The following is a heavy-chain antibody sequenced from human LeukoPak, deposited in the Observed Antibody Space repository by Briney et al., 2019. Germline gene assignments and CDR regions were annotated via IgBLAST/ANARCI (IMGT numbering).Heavy chain of an antibody. J-gene: IGHJ6*03. Sequence: GGSLRLSCAASGFTFSNYGMHWVRQAPGKGLEWVAFIRYDGSNKYYADSVKGRFTISRDNSKNTLYLQMNSLRAEDPAAYYCAKGGNYNSYSYYMDVWGKGTTVTVSS. D-gene: IGHD5-24*01. CDR3: AKGGNYNSYSYYMDV. V-gene: IGHV3-30*02. CDR1: GFTFSNYG. CDR2: IRYDGSNK.